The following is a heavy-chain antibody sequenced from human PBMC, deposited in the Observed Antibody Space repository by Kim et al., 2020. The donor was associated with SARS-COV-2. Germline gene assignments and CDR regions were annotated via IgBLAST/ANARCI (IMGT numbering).Heavy chain of an antibody. Sequence: SETLSLTCALYGESFSDYFWTWIRQTPGKGLEWIGEIYHGRTTNYNPSLKSRVTVSVYTSKSQFSLQLSSVTAADTSVYYCARGGVKDRRVYGSGNYYFYWGQGTPVTVSS. J-gene: IGHJ4*02. CDR3: ARGGVKDRRVYGSGNYYFY. CDR1: GESFSDYF. V-gene: IGHV4-34*01. CDR2: IYHGRTT. D-gene: IGHD3-10*01.